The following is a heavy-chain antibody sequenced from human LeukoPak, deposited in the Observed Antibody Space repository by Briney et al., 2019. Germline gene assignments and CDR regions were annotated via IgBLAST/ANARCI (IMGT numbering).Heavy chain of an antibody. V-gene: IGHV3-15*01. J-gene: IGHJ4*02. CDR3: TTLHCSGTSCYVNGDY. Sequence: GGSLTHSCAASGFTFSNAWMSWVRQAPGKGLEWVGRIKSKTDGGTIDYAAPVNGRFTISRDDSKNTLYLQMNSLKTEDTAVYYCTTLHCSGTSCYVNGDYWGQGTLVTVSS. CDR1: GFTFSNAW. CDR2: IKSKTDGGTI. D-gene: IGHD2-2*01.